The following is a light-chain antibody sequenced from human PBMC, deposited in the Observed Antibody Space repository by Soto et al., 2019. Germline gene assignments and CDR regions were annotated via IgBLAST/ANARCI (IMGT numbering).Light chain of an antibody. J-gene: IGKJ5*01. CDR3: QQRSNWPPEST. CDR1: QSVSSY. V-gene: IGKV3-11*01. CDR2: DAS. Sequence: EIVLTQSPATLSLSPGERATLSCRASQSVSSYLAWYQQKPGQAPRLLIYDASNRANGIPARFSGSGSGTDFTLTISCLEPEDFAVYYCQQRSNWPPESTFGQGTRLEIK.